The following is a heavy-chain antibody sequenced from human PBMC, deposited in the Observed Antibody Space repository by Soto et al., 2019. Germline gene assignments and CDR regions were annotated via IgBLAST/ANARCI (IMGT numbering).Heavy chain of an antibody. D-gene: IGHD6-19*01. CDR2: ITSGGDT. CDR3: AKTDKFNSQSSGWATRFDS. CDR1: GFTFSNYS. J-gene: IGHJ4*02. V-gene: IGHV3-23*01. Sequence: EVQLLESGGGLVQPGGSLRLFCAASGFTFSNYSMTWVRQAPGKGLEWVSTITSGGDTYFGDTVKRRFSISRDISKSTLYLHMNSLSAEDTAVYYCAKTDKFNSQSSGWATRFDSWGQGTLVTVSS.